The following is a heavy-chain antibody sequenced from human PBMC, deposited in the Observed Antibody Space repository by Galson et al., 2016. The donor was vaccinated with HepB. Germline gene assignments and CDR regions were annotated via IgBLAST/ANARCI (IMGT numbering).Heavy chain of an antibody. CDR3: ARPYYYHSGSYRD. Sequence: SGAEVNKPGESLRISCKGSGYTFTNYWIHWVRQMPGKGLEWMGKIDPGNANTNYSPSFQGHVTISVDKSISTAYLQWSSLKASDTAMYYCARPYYYHSGSYRDWGQGTLVTVSS. V-gene: IGHV5-10-1*01. CDR1: GYTFTNYW. D-gene: IGHD3-10*01. CDR2: IDPGNANT. J-gene: IGHJ4*02.